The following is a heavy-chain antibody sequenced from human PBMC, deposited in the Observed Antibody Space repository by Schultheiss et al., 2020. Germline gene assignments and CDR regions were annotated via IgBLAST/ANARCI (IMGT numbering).Heavy chain of an antibody. V-gene: IGHV4-61*05. D-gene: IGHD1-26*01. CDR1: GGSISSSSYY. CDR3: ATGVGTTPYY. J-gene: IGHJ4*02. Sequence: SQTLSLTCTVSGGSISSSSYYWSWIRQPPGKGLEWIGEINHSGSTNYNPSLKSRVTMSVDTSKNQFSLKLSSVTAADTAVYYCATGVGTTPYYWGQGTLVTVSS. CDR2: INHSGST.